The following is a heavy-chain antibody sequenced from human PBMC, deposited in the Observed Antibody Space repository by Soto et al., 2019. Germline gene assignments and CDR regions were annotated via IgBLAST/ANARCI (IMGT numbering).Heavy chain of an antibody. CDR1: GGSISVYY. CDR2: VYDNGRP. Sequence: SETLSLTCTISGGSISVYYWSWIRQSPRQGLEWIGYVYDNGRPYYSPSLKSRVTISADTSKNQISLKLTPATAADTAVYYCARGVGSSPPRDWGRGTLVIVSS. V-gene: IGHV4-59*01. CDR3: ARGVGSSPPRD. J-gene: IGHJ4*02. D-gene: IGHD1-26*01.